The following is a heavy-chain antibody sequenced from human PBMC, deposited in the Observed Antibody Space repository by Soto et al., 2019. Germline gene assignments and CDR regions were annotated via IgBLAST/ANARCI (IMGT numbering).Heavy chain of an antibody. CDR3: ARGQQWLGYIYFQH. CDR2: IYYSGST. Sequence: SETLSLTCTVSGGSISSYYWSWIRQPPGKGLEWIGYIYYSGSTNYNPSLKSRVTISVDTSKNQFSLKLSSVTAADTAVYYCARGQQWLGYIYFQHRGQGTLVTGSS. V-gene: IGHV4-59*01. D-gene: IGHD6-19*01. J-gene: IGHJ1*01. CDR1: GGSISSYY.